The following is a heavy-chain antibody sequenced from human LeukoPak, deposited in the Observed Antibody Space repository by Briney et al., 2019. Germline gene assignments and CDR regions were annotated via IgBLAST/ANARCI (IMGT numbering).Heavy chain of an antibody. V-gene: IGHV1-18*01. J-gene: IGHJ6*03. CDR1: GYTFTSYG. D-gene: IGHD4-17*01. CDR2: ISAYNGNT. Sequence: ASVKVSCKASGYTFTSYGISWVRQAPGQGLEWMGWISAYNGNTNYAQKLQGRVTMTTDTSTSTAYMELRSLRSDGTAVYYCARMGSTVTTYYYYMDVWGKGTTVTVSS. CDR3: ARMGSTVTTYYYYMDV.